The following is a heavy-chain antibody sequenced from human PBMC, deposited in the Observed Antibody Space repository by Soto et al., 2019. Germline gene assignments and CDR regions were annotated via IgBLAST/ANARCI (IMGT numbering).Heavy chain of an antibody. D-gene: IGHD2-2*01. Sequence: QVQLQQWGAGLLKPSETLSLTCAVYGGSFSGYCWSWIRQPPGKGLEWIGAINHSGSTTYNPSLKSRVTISVDTSKNQFTLKLSSVTAADTAVYYCARSRQLDGHPVIVVVPAATYGMDVWGQGTTVTVSS. CDR2: INHSGST. J-gene: IGHJ6*02. V-gene: IGHV4-34*01. CDR3: ARSRQLDGHPVIVVVPAATYGMDV. CDR1: GGSFSGYC.